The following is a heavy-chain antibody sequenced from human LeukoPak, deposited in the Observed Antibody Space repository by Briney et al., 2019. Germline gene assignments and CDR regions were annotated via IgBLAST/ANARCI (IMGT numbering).Heavy chain of an antibody. CDR2: IIPIFGTA. CDR1: GGTFSSYA. Sequence: SVKVSCKASGGTFSSYAISWVRQAPGQGLEWMGRIIPIFGTANYAQKFQGRVTITTDESTSTAYMELSSLRSEDTTVYYCAREVTVTTLWHYYYYMDVWGKGTRSPSP. J-gene: IGHJ6*03. CDR3: AREVTVTTLWHYYYYMDV. V-gene: IGHV1-69*05. D-gene: IGHD4-17*01.